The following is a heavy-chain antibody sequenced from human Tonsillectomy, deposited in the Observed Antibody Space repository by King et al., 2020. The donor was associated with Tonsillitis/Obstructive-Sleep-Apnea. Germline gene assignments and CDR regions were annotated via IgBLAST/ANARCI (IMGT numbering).Heavy chain of an antibody. V-gene: IGHV4-4*07. CDR1: GGSISSYY. CDR2: IYTSGST. D-gene: IGHD1-26*01. Sequence: VQLQESGPGLEKPSETLSLTCTVSGGSISSYYWSWIRQPAGKGLEWIGRIYTSGSTNYNPSLKSRVTMSVDTSKNQFSLKLSSVTAADTAVYYCARDMWELLQAGGAFDIWGQGTMVTVSS. CDR3: ARDMWELLQAGGAFDI. J-gene: IGHJ3*02.